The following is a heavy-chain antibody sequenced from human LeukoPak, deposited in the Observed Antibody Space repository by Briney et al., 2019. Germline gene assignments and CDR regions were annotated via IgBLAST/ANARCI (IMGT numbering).Heavy chain of an antibody. Sequence: ASVKVSCKASGYTFTGYHMHWVRQAPGQGLEWMGWINPNNGGTYYAQNFQGRVTMTRDTSISTAYMEVSRLRSDDTAIYYCATHVAASVWFDPWGQGTLVTVSS. CDR2: INPNNGGT. D-gene: IGHD2-21*01. CDR1: GYTFTGYH. CDR3: ATHVAASVWFDP. V-gene: IGHV1-2*02. J-gene: IGHJ5*02.